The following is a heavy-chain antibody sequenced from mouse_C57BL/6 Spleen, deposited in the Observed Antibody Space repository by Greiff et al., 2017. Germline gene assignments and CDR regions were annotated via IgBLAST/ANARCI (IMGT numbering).Heavy chain of an antibody. D-gene: IGHD1-1*01. J-gene: IGHJ3*01. CDR3: ARSGSPWFAY. CDR2: INPNNGGT. V-gene: IGHV1-18*01. CDR1: GYTFTDYN. Sequence: VQLKESGPELVKPGASVKIPCKASGYTFTDYNMDWVKQSHGKSLEWIGEINPNNGGTIYNQKFKGKATLTVDKSSSTAYMELRSLTSEDTAVYYCARSGSPWFAYWGQGTLVTVSA.